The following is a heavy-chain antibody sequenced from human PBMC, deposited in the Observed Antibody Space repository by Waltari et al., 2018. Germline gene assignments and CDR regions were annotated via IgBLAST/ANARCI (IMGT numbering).Heavy chain of an antibody. CDR3: ARDRGRGLYFDS. J-gene: IGHJ4*02. D-gene: IGHD2-15*01. V-gene: IGHV4-4*02. CDR1: W. Sequence: WWSGVRQSPGKGLEWIGQIHRSGRTYYNPSLESRVSVSMDTSNNKFFLKLSSAIAADTAVYYCARDRGRGLYFDSWGQGTLVTVSP. CDR2: IHRSGRT.